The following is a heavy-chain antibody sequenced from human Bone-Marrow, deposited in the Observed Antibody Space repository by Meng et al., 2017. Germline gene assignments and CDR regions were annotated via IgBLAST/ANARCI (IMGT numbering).Heavy chain of an antibody. D-gene: IGHD1-26*01. V-gene: IGHV3-30*04. J-gene: IGHJ6*02. CDR2: ISYDGSNK. CDR3: AVDRHGGGSYYYYGMDV. Sequence: GGSLRLSCAASGFTFSSYAMHWVRQAPGKGLEWVAVISYDGSNKYYADSVKGRFTISRDNSKNTLYLQMNSLRAEDTAVYYCAVDRHGGGSYYYYGMDVWGQGTTVTVSS. CDR1: GFTFSSYA.